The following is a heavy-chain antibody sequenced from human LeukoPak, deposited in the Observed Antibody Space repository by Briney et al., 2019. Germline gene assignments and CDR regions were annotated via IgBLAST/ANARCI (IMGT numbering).Heavy chain of an antibody. V-gene: IGHV3-43*02. CDR1: GFTFDDYA. CDR2: ISGDGGST. D-gene: IGHD6-6*01. Sequence: PGGSLRLSCAASGFTFDDYAMLWVRQAPGKGLECVSLISGDGGSTYYADSVKGRFTISRDNSKNSLYLQMNSLRTEDTALYYCAKDYSSSSPLDYWGQGTLVTVSS. CDR3: AKDYSSSSPLDY. J-gene: IGHJ4*02.